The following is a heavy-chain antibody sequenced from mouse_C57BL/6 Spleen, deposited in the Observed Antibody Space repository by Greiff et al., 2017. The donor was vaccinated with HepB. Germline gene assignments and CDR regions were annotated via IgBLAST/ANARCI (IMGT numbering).Heavy chain of an antibody. V-gene: IGHV3-6*01. CDR2: ISYDGSN. CDR3: ARDPH. J-gene: IGHJ2*01. Sequence: EVKLVESGPGLMKPSQSLSLTCSVTGYSITSGYYWNWIRQFPGNKLEWMGYISYDGSNNYNPSLKNRISITRDTSKNQFFLKLNSVTTEDTATYYCARDPHWGQGTTLTVSS. CDR1: GYSITSGYY.